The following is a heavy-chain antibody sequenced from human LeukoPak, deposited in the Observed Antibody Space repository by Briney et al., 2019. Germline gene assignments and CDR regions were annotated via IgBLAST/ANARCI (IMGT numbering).Heavy chain of an antibody. Sequence: SETLSLTCTVSGGSISSYYWSWIRQPPGKGLEWIGYISYSGNTSYNPSLQSRVTISADTSENQFSLKLSSVTAADTAVYYCARDDYGKSDYWGQGTLVTVSS. CDR3: ARDDYGKSDY. D-gene: IGHD4-17*01. V-gene: IGHV4-59*01. CDR1: GGSISSYY. J-gene: IGHJ4*02. CDR2: ISYSGNT.